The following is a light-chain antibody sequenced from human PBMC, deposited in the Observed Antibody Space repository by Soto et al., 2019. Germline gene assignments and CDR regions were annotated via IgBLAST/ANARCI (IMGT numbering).Light chain of an antibody. Sequence: DIQMTQSPSSLYSSVGDRVTINFRASHNIDKFLNWYQQKGGNAPKLLIYGTSNLASGVPLRFRGGGSGTDFTLTISTLQPEDFATYYCQQSFNSPLTFGQGTKVEIK. CDR2: GTS. CDR3: QQSFNSPLT. J-gene: IGKJ1*01. V-gene: IGKV1-39*01. CDR1: HNIDKF.